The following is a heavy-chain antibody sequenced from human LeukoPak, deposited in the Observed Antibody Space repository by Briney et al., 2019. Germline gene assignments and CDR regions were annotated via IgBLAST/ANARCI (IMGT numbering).Heavy chain of an antibody. Sequence: SETLSLTCTVSGGTINSYYWNWIRQPPGKGLEWIGYIYYSGGTNYNPSLKSRVTIAVDTSKNQFSLKLSSVTAADTAVYYCARRAAAVGTYYMDVWGKGTTVTASS. CDR3: ARRAAAVGTYYMDV. V-gene: IGHV4-59*01. J-gene: IGHJ6*03. D-gene: IGHD6-13*01. CDR2: IYYSGGT. CDR1: GGTINSYY.